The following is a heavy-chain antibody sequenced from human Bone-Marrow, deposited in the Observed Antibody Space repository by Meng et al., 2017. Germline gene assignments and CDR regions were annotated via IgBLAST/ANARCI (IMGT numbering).Heavy chain of an antibody. V-gene: IGHV1-3*01. CDR1: GYTFTSYA. J-gene: IGHJ6*02. Sequence: ASVKVSCKASGYTFTSYAMHWVRQAPGQRLEWMGWINAGNGNTKYSQKFQGRVTITRDTSASTAYMELSSLRSEDTAVYYCARDTGASLLWFGELLSYYGMDVWGQGTTVTSP. CDR2: INAGNGNT. CDR3: ARDTGASLLWFGELLSYYGMDV. D-gene: IGHD3-10*01.